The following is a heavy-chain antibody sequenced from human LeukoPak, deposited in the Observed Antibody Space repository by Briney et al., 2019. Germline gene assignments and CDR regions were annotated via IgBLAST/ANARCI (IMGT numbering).Heavy chain of an antibody. V-gene: IGHV3-21*01. D-gene: IGHD2-15*01. J-gene: IGHJ6*03. CDR3: ARDGGITTYMDV. CDR1: GFTFSSYS. Sequence: GGSLRLSCTASGFTFSSYSMNWVRQAPGKGLEWVSSISSSSSYIYYADSVKGRFTISRDNAKNSLYLQMNSLRAEDTAVYYCARDGGITTYMDVWGKGTTVTVSS. CDR2: ISSSSSYI.